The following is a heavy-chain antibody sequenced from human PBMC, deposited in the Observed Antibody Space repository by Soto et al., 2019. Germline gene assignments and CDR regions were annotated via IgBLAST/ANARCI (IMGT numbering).Heavy chain of an antibody. Sequence: EVQLLESGGGLVQPGGSVRLSCAASGLTFGNYAMSWVRQAPGKGLEWVSAISGDSGRTYYADSVKGRFTISRANSKNTLYLQMNTLRAEDTAVYYCAVTPNCGRDCAAASDWYFDIWGRGTLVTVSS. CDR2: ISGDSGRT. CDR3: AVTPNCGRDCAAASDWYFDI. D-gene: IGHD2-21*02. CDR1: GLTFGNYA. J-gene: IGHJ2*01. V-gene: IGHV3-23*01.